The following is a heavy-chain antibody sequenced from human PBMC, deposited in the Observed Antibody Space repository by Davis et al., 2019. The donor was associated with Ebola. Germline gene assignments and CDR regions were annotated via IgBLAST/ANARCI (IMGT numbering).Heavy chain of an antibody. Sequence: PGGSLRLSCAASGFTFSSYAVSWVRQAPGKGLEWVSAISGGGGTTHYADSVKGRFTISRDNSKNTLFLQMNRLRAEDTAVYYCAKSLVGATSGSFDSWGQGILVTVSS. CDR2: ISGGGGTT. D-gene: IGHD1-26*01. CDR1: GFTFSSYA. V-gene: IGHV3-23*01. J-gene: IGHJ4*02. CDR3: AKSLVGATSGSFDS.